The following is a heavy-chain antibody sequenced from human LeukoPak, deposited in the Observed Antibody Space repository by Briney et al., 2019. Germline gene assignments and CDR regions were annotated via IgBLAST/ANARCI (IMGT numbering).Heavy chain of an antibody. V-gene: IGHV1-2*02. CDR2: INPHSGDT. D-gene: IGHD6-13*01. J-gene: IGHJ4*02. CDR1: GYTFTNHY. Sequence: ASVKVSCKASGYTFTNHYMHWVRQARGQGLEWMGWINPHSGDTNYAQKFQGRVTMTRDTSISTAYMELSRLRSDDTAVYYCARGGPAAGRFDYWGQGTLVTVSS. CDR3: ARGGPAAGRFDY.